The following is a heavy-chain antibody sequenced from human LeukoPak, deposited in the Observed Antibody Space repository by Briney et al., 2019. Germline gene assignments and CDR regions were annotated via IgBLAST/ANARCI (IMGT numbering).Heavy chain of an antibody. J-gene: IGHJ4*02. CDR2: FDPKDGET. D-gene: IGHD3-10*01. CDR1: GYTLTELS. CDR3: ARVPSPGSRVPNY. V-gene: IGHV1-24*01. Sequence: GASVKVSCKVSGYTLTELSMHWVRQAPGKGLEWMGSFDPKDGETIYAQKFQGRVTMTEDTATDTAYMELSSLRSEDTAVYYCARVPSPGSRVPNYWGQGTLVTVSS.